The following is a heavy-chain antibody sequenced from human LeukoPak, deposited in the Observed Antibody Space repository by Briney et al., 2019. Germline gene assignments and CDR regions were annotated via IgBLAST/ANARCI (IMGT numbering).Heavy chain of an antibody. CDR1: GFTFDDYG. V-gene: IGHV3-23*01. CDR2: ISGSGGST. Sequence: GGSLRLSCAASGFTFDDYGMSWVRQAPGKGLEWVSAISGSGGSTYYADSVKGRFTISRDNSKNTLYLQMNSLRAEDTAVYYCAKDLTQDSAYDSTLDYWGQGTLVTVSS. J-gene: IGHJ4*02. CDR3: AKDLTQDSAYDSTLDY. D-gene: IGHD3-22*01.